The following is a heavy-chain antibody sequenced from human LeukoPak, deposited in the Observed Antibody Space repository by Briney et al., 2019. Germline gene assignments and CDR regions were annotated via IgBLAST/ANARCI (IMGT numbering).Heavy chain of an antibody. CDR2: IHYSGST. CDR3: ARTTEGYCSGRSCYSYYYYMDV. Sequence: SETLSLTYTVSGGSISNYYWSWIRQPPGKGLEWIGYIHYSGSTSYNPSLKSRVTISVDTSKNQFSLKLRFVTPADTAVYYCARTTEGYCSGRSCYSYYYYMDVWGKGTTVTVSS. J-gene: IGHJ6*03. D-gene: IGHD2-15*01. V-gene: IGHV4-59*01. CDR1: GGSISNYY.